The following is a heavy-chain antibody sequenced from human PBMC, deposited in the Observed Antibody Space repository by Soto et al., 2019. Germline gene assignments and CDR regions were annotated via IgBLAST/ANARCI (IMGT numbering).Heavy chain of an antibody. Sequence: PGGSLRLSCAASGFAFDDYVMHWVRQPPGRGLEWVSGITWNGGTIRYVDSVKGRFTISRDNAENSLYLQMNSLRPEDTAVYYCAKGGSAALIAPSGRDNWFDPWGQGTQDT. D-gene: IGHD6-13*01. CDR1: GFAFDDYV. V-gene: IGHV3-9*01. CDR2: ITWNGGTI. J-gene: IGHJ5*02. CDR3: AKGGSAALIAPSGRDNWFDP.